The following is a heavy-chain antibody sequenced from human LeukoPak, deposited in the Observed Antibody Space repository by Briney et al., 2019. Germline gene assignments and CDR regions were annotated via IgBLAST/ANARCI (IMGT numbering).Heavy chain of an antibody. Sequence: GGALRLSCAASRFTLSSYAMSWVRQALGKGLEWVSPISGSGGSTYYAHSVRGRFTLSRDKSKKTLYLQRNSRRAEDRAVYYCAKGRGVMSRAHCFDYWGQGTLVTVSS. V-gene: IGHV3-23*01. CDR2: ISGSGGST. D-gene: IGHD3-16*01. CDR1: RFTLSSYA. J-gene: IGHJ4*02. CDR3: AKGRGVMSRAHCFDY.